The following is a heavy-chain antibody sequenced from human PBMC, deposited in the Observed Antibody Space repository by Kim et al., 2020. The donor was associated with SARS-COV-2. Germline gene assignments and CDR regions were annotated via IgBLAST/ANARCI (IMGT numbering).Heavy chain of an antibody. V-gene: IGHV4-39*07. CDR1: GGSIGSSNYY. CDR3: ARATGFGTSWYYFDS. CDR2: IYYSGKT. D-gene: IGHD1-1*01. J-gene: IGHJ4*02. Sequence: SETLSLTCNVSGGSIGSSNYYWGWIRQPPGKGLEWIGCIYYSGKTYDNPSLKSRVTISLDLSKNHFSMNLRSATAADMAMYYCARATGFGTSWYYFDSWGQGMLVTVSS.